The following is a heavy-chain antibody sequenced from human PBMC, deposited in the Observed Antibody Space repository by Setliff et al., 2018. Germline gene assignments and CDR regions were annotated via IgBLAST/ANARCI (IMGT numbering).Heavy chain of an antibody. CDR2: INPNSGGT. Sequence: GASVKVSCKASGYAFTGYYIHWVRQAPGQGLEWMGRINPNSGGTNYAQKFQGRVTMTRDTSISTAYMELRSLRSDDTAVYYCARVNPTMITFGGVIVIWFDPWGQGTLVTVSS. D-gene: IGHD3-16*02. CDR1: GYAFTGYY. V-gene: IGHV1-2*06. CDR3: ARVNPTMITFGGVIVIWFDP. J-gene: IGHJ5*02.